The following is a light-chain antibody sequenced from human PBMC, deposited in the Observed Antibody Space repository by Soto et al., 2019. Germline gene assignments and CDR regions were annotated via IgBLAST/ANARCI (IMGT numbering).Light chain of an antibody. Sequence: DTQMTQSTSTWSGSSGDTVTITGRASESIDNWLAWYQQKPGKAPKLLLFAASTLVGGVPSRFSGRGSGTEFTLTISSLQPDDFATYYCQQYNTYSTFGQGTRLEIK. V-gene: IGKV1-5*01. CDR3: QQYNTYST. J-gene: IGKJ5*01. CDR2: AAS. CDR1: ESIDNW.